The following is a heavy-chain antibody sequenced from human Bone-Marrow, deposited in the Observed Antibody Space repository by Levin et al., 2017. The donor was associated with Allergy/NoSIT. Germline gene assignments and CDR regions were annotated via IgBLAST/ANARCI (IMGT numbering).Heavy chain of an antibody. Sequence: GGSLRLSCAASGFTFSNYGMHWVRQAPGKGLEWVAVISYDGSNEYYADSVKGRFTISRDNSKNTLYLHMNSLRAEDTAVYYCAKVSLAYTSSGGKPYYGMDFWGQGTTVTVSS. D-gene: IGHD6-6*01. J-gene: IGHJ6*02. V-gene: IGHV3-30*18. CDR1: GFTFSNYG. CDR2: ISYDGSNE. CDR3: AKVSLAYTSSGGKPYYGMDF.